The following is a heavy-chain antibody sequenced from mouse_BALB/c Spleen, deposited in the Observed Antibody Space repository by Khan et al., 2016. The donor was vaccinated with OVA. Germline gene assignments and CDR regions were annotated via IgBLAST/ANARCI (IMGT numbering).Heavy chain of an antibody. V-gene: IGHV1-7*01. J-gene: IGHJ2*01. CDR1: GYTFTTYW. Sequence: VQLRESGAELAKPGASVKMSCKASGYTFTTYWMHWVKQRPGQGLEWIGYINPTSGYTDYNEKFKDRATLSADKSSSTAYMQLSSLTSEDSAVHYCTRDRIDYWGQGTTLTVSS. CDR3: TRDRIDY. CDR2: INPTSGYT.